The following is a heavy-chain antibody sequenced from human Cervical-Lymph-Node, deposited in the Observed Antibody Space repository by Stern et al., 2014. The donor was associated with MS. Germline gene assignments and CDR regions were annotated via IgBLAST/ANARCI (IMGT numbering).Heavy chain of an antibody. CDR3: ARDLRAAAGSD. CDR2: ISYDGDNK. V-gene: IGHV3-30-3*01. Sequence: VQLVQSGGGVVQPERSLRLSCAASGFTFSSYAMHWVRQSPGKGLEWVAVISYDGDNKYYADSVKGRFTISRDNSKNTLYLQMNRLGAEDTAVYYCARDLRAAAGSDWGQGTLVTVSS. D-gene: IGHD6-25*01. J-gene: IGHJ4*02. CDR1: GFTFSSYA.